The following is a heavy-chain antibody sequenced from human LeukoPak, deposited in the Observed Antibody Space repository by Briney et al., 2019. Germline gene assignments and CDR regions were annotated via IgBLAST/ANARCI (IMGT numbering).Heavy chain of an antibody. D-gene: IGHD2-2*01. CDR1: GFTFSSYW. CDR2: ISHEGSNK. V-gene: IGHV3-30*03. CDR3: AREVAGTAAFDY. J-gene: IGHJ4*02. Sequence: PGGSLRLSCAASGFTFSSYWMSWVRQAPGKGLEWVAVISHEGSNKYYADSVKGRFTISRDNSRNMVYLQMNSLRADDTAVYYCAREVAGTAAFDYWGQGTLVTVSS.